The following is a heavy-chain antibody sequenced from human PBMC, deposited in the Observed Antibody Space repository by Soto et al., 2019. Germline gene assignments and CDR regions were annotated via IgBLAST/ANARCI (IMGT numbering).Heavy chain of an antibody. CDR1: GFTFSTYS. J-gene: IGHJ3*02. V-gene: IGHV3-23*01. CDR3: ARVKAQILSSGWYGGDDI. Sequence: VGSLRLSCAASGFTFSTYSMTWVRQAPGKGLEWVSTIRDSGHSTHYADSVRGRFAISRDNSKNTLFLQMNSLRAEDTAVYYCARVKAQILSSGWYGGDDIWGQGTMVTVS. CDR2: IRDSGHST. D-gene: IGHD6-19*01.